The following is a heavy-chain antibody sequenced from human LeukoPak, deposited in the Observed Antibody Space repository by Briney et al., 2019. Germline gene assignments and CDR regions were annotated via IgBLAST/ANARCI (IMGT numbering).Heavy chain of an antibody. CDR2: ISGSGGST. CDR1: GFTFRSYG. Sequence: PGGSLRLSCAASGFTFRSYGMRWVGQAPGKGGEGGSAISGSGGSTYYADSGKGRFTISRENITKTLYMQMNSLRAEDTAVYYCAKDRLLMSTALLDYWGQGTLVTVSS. CDR3: AKDRLLMSTALLDY. V-gene: IGHV3-23*01. D-gene: IGHD5-24*01. J-gene: IGHJ4*02.